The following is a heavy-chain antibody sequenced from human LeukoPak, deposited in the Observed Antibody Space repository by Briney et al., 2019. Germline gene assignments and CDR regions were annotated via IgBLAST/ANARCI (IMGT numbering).Heavy chain of an antibody. J-gene: IGHJ6*03. D-gene: IGHD3-3*01. Sequence: GGPLRLSCAASGFTFDDYGMSWVRQAPGKGLEWVSGINWNGGSTGYADSVKGRFTISRDNAKNSLYLQMNSLRAEDTALYYCARVPYAPISYYYMDVWGKGTTVTVSS. CDR1: GFTFDDYG. CDR2: INWNGGST. V-gene: IGHV3-20*04. CDR3: ARVPYAPISYYYMDV.